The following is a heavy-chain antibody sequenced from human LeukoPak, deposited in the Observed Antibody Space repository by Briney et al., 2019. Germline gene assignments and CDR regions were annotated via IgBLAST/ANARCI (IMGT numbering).Heavy chain of an antibody. CDR2: VYPNNGGT. D-gene: IGHD3-22*01. J-gene: IGHJ3*02. V-gene: IGHV1-2*02. Sequence: GASVKVSCKASGYTLTDYYMHWVRQAPGQGLEWMGWVYPNNGGTNYAQRFQGRVTMTSDTSITTAYMELTRLRSDDTAVYYCAREAHYYDSSGYRLGGFDIWGQGTMVTVSS. CDR3: AREAHYYDSSGYRLGGFDI. CDR1: GYTLTDYY.